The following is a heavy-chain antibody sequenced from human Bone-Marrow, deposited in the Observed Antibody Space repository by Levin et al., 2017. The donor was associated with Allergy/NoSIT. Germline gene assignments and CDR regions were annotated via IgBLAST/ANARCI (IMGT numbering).Heavy chain of an antibody. Sequence: HAGGSLRLSCAASGFTFSSYGIHWVRQAPGKGLAWVAVISYDGSNKYYADSVKGRFTISRDNSQNTLTLHMNSLRAEDTAVYYCARAGPLLHTVTTLDFWGQGTLVTVSS. CDR2: ISYDGSNK. CDR1: GFTFSSYG. V-gene: IGHV3-30*03. D-gene: IGHD4-17*01. J-gene: IGHJ4*02. CDR3: ARAGPLLHTVTTLDF.